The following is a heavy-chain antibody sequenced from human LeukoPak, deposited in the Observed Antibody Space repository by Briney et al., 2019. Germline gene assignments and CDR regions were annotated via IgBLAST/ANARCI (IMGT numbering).Heavy chain of an antibody. V-gene: IGHV3-23*01. CDR1: GFTFSSYA. CDR2: ISGSGDRT. J-gene: IGHJ6*02. Sequence: GGFLRLSCAASGFTFSSYAMNWVRQAPGKGLEWVSGISGSGDRTYYADSVKGRFTISRDNLRNTLYLQMNSLRVDDTAVYYCATRDYYYYGMDVWGQGTTVTVSS. CDR3: ATRDYYYYGMDV.